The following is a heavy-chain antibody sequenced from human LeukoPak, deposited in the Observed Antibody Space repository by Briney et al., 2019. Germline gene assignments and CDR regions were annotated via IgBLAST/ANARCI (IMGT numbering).Heavy chain of an antibody. CDR1: GFTFTSYW. J-gene: IGHJ4*02. V-gene: IGHV3-7*05. D-gene: IGHD7-27*01. CDR2: VNQDGSDK. CDR3: ARDWAKVPGVC. Sequence: GGSLRLSCSASGFTFTSYWMSWVRQAPGKGLEWVANVNQDGSDKYYVDSVKGRLTISRDNAKNSVYLQMNNLRADDTAVYYCARDWAKVPGVCWGQGTLVTVPS.